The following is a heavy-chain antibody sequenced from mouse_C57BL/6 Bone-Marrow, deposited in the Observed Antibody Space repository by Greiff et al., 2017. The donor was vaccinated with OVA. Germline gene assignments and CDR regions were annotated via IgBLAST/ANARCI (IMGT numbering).Heavy chain of an antibody. D-gene: IGHD2-3*01. CDR2: INPSNGGT. CDR3: ARDDGYYLGVYLDY. Sequence: QVQLKQPGTELVKPGASVKLSCKASGYTFTSYWMHWVKQRPGQGLEWIGNINPSNGGTNYNEKFKSKATLTVDKSSSTAYMQLSSLTSEDSAVYYGARDDGYYLGVYLDYWGQGTTLTVSS. CDR1: GYTFTSYW. V-gene: IGHV1-53*01. J-gene: IGHJ2*01.